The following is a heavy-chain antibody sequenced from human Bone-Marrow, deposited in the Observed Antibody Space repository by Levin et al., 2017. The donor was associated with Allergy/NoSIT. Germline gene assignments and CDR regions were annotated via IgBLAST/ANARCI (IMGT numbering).Heavy chain of an antibody. CDR1: GFSFSSDD. Sequence: GGSLRLSCAASGFSFSSDDMTWVRQAPGKGLEWVSSIGISGGTTYADSVKGRFTISRDNSKITLYLQMNSLRADDTAVYYCAKSIPFWYFDLWGRGTLVTVSS. CDR2: IGISGGTT. J-gene: IGHJ2*01. CDR3: AKSIPFWYFDL. V-gene: IGHV3-23*01.